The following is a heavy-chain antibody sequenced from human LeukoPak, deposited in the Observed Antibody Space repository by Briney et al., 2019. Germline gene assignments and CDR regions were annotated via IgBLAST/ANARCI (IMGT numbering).Heavy chain of an antibody. CDR2: IYYSGST. CDR3: ARDPIAVAPTFNPHFDY. Sequence: SETLSLTCTVSSGSIGTYYWSWIRQSPGKGLEWIGSIYYSGSTYYNPSLKSRVTISVDTSKNQFSLKLSSVTAADTAVYYCARDPIAVAPTFNPHFDYWGQGTLVTVSS. V-gene: IGHV4-59*12. CDR1: SGSIGTYY. J-gene: IGHJ4*02. D-gene: IGHD6-19*01.